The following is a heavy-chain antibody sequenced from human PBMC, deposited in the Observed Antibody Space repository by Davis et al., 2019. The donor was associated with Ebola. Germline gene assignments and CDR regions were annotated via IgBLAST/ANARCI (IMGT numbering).Heavy chain of an antibody. D-gene: IGHD3-3*01. V-gene: IGHV4-34*01. CDR3: AGSGYPIYYYYGMDV. CDR2: INHSGST. J-gene: IGHJ6*02. Sequence: SETLSLTCAVYGGSFSGYYWSWIRQPPGKGLEWIGEINHSGSTNYNPSLKSRVTISVDTSKNQFSLKLSSVTAADTAVYYCAGSGYPIYYYYGMDVWGRGTTVTVSS. CDR1: GGSFSGYY.